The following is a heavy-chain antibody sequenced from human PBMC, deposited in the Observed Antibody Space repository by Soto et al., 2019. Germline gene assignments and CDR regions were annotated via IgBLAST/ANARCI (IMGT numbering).Heavy chain of an antibody. V-gene: IGHV1-46*01. CDR3: ATKGPWVNEGKGGDGRYGHAFDI. CDR2: INPSGGST. Sequence: ASVKVSCKASGYTFTSYYMHWVRQAPGQGLEWMGIINPSGGSTSYAQKFQGRVTMTRDTSTSTVYRELSSLRSEDTAVYYCATKGPWVNEGKGGDGRYGHAFDIWGQGKMVTVSS. J-gene: IGHJ3*02. CDR1: GYTFTSYY. D-gene: IGHD5-18*01.